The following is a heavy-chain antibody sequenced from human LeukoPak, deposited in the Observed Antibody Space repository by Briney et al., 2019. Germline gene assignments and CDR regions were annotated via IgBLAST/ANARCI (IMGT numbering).Heavy chain of an antibody. CDR3: ARGITMIRGVITTPFDY. CDR1: GYTFTNYY. V-gene: IGHV1-46*01. J-gene: IGHJ4*02. Sequence: GASVKLSCKASGYTFTNYYMHWVRQAPGQGLEWMGILNPSSGSADYAQKLLGRVTVTRDTSTSTVYMELSSLRSEDTAVYYCARGITMIRGVITTPFDYWGRGTLVTVSS. CDR2: LNPSSGSA. D-gene: IGHD3-10*01.